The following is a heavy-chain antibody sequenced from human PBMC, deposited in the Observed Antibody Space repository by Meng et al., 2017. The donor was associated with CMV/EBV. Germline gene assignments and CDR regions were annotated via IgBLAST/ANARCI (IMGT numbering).Heavy chain of an antibody. V-gene: IGHV1-18*01. D-gene: IGHD2-15*01. Sequence: VQVVPSGTEVTKPGNLVKIFCKASGYTFTSYGISWVRKAPGQGLEWMGWISAYNGNTNYAQKLQGIVTMTTDTSTSTAYMELRSLRSDDTAVYYCARKVVGAFDIWGQGTMVTVSS. CDR3: ARKVVGAFDI. J-gene: IGHJ3*02. CDR1: GYTFTSYG. CDR2: ISAYNGNT.